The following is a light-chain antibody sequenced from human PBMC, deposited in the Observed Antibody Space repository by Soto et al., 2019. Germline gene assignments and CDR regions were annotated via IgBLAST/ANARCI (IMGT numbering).Light chain of an antibody. J-gene: IGLJ3*02. Sequence: QSALTQPPSASGSPGQSVTISCTGTTSDVGGYNSVSWYQQHPGKAPKVMIFEVNKRPSGVPDRFSGSKSGNTASLTVSGLQAEDEADYYCSSSAGSNNVLFGGWTKVTVL. CDR3: SSSAGSNNVL. CDR1: TSDVGGYNS. CDR2: EVN. V-gene: IGLV2-8*01.